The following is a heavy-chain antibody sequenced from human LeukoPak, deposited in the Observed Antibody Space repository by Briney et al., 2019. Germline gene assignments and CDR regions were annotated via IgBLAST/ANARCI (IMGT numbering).Heavy chain of an antibody. J-gene: IGHJ5*02. CDR3: ARGPYYDFWSGYYWSWFDP. Sequence: ASVKVSCKASGGTFSSYAISWVRQAPGQGLEWMGGIIPIFGIANYAQKFQGRVTITADESTSTAYMELSSLRSEDTAVYYCARGPYYDFWSGYYWSWFDPWGQGTLVTVSS. CDR2: IIPIFGIA. V-gene: IGHV1-69*13. D-gene: IGHD3-3*01. CDR1: GGTFSSYA.